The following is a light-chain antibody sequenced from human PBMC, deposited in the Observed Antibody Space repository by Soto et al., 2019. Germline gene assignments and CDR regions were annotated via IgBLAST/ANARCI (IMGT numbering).Light chain of an antibody. Sequence: QSVLTQPASVSGSPGQTITVSCIGTSNDVGAFIYVSWYQQHTDKAPKLILYNVDTRPFGVSHRFSGSKSANTAYLTISGLQADDEADYYCSSHTTAGIHVFGSGAKVTVL. CDR1: SNDVGAFIY. V-gene: IGLV2-14*03. CDR2: NVD. J-gene: IGLJ1*01. CDR3: SSHTTAGIHV.